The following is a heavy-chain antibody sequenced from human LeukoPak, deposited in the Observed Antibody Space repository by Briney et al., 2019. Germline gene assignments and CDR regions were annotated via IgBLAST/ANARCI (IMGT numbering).Heavy chain of an antibody. V-gene: IGHV1-18*01. D-gene: IGHD5-12*01. CDR3: ARDSRYDEGY. CDR1: VYTFTIYG. CDR2: ISAYNGNT. J-gene: IGHJ4*02. Sequence: ASVKVSFKASVYTFTIYGISWVRQAPGQGLEWMGWISAYNGNTNYSQKFQGRVTMTTDTSTSTAYMELRSLRSDDTAVYYCARDSRYDEGYWGQGTLVTVSS.